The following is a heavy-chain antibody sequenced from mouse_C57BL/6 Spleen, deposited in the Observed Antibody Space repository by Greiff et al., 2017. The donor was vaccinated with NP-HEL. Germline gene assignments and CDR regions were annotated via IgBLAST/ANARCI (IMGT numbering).Heavy chain of an antibody. CDR2: INPNNGGT. CDR1: GYTFTDYY. J-gene: IGHJ1*03. V-gene: IGHV1-26*01. Sequence: EVQLQQSGPELVKPGASVKISCKASGYTFTDYYMNWVKQSHGKSLEWIGDINPNNGGTSYNQKFKGKATLTVDKSSSTAYMELRSLTSEDSAVYYCAYGYFDVWGTGTTVTVSS. CDR3: AYGYFDV.